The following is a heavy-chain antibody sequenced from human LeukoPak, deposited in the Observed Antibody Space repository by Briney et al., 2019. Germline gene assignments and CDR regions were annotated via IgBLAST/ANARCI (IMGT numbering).Heavy chain of an antibody. J-gene: IGHJ5*02. D-gene: IGHD3-10*01. CDR2: MNPNSGNT. CDR3: AREHFPSYGSGSSPPNP. Sequence: ASVKVSCKASGYTFTSHDINWVRQATGQGLEWMGWMNPNSGNTGYAQKFQGRVTMTRNTSISTAYMELSSLRSEDTAVHYCAREHFPSYGSGSSPPNPWGQGTLVTVSS. V-gene: IGHV1-8*01. CDR1: GYTFTSHD.